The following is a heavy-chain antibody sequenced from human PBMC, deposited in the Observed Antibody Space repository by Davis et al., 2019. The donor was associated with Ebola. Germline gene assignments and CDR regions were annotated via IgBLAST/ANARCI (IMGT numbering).Heavy chain of an antibody. Sequence: MPSETLSLTCTVSGGSISSYYWSWIRQPPGKGLEWIGYIYYSGSTNYNPSLKSRVTISVDTSKNQFSLKLSSVTAADTAVYYCARFRTVATGFDFWGQGALVSVSS. J-gene: IGHJ4*02. V-gene: IGHV4-59*08. CDR1: GGSISSYY. D-gene: IGHD5-12*01. CDR2: IYYSGST. CDR3: ARFRTVATGFDF.